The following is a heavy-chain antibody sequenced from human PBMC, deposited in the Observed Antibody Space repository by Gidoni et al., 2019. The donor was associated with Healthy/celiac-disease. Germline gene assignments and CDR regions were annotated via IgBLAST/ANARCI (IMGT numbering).Heavy chain of an antibody. V-gene: IGHV5-51*01. J-gene: IGHJ3*02. D-gene: IGHD6-19*01. CDR3: ASTRRGIAVPPDAFDI. CDR2: IYPGDSDT. CDR1: GYSFTSYW. Sequence: EVQLVQSGAEVKKPGESLKISCKGSGYSFTSYWIGWVRQMPGKGLEWMGIIYPGDSDTRYSPSFQGQVTISADKSISTAYLQWSSLKASDTAMYYCASTRRGIAVPPDAFDIWGQGTMVTVSS.